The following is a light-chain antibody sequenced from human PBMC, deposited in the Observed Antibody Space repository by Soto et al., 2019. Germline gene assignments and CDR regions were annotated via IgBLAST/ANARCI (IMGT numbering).Light chain of an antibody. Sequence: EIVMTQSPATLSVSPGERATLSCRASQSVSSNLAWYQQKPGQAPRLLIYGASTRATGIPARFRGSGSGTEFTLTISSLQSEDFAVYYCQQYNNWLLITFGQGTRLEIK. CDR3: QQYNNWLLIT. V-gene: IGKV3-15*01. CDR1: QSVSSN. J-gene: IGKJ5*01. CDR2: GAS.